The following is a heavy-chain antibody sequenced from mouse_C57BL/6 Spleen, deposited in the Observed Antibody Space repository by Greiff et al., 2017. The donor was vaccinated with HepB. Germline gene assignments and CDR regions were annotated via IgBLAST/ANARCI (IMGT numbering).Heavy chain of an antibody. CDR2: IYPGNSDT. D-gene: IGHD4-1*01. J-gene: IGHJ3*01. CDR3: TPITGRFAY. V-gene: IGHV1-5*01. Sequence: EVQLQQSGTVLVRPGASVKMSCTTSGYTFTSYWMHWVKQRPGQGLEWIGAIYPGNSDTSYNPKFKGKAKMTAVTSASTAYMELSSLTYEDTAVYYCTPITGRFAYWGQGTLVTVSA. CDR1: GYTFTSYW.